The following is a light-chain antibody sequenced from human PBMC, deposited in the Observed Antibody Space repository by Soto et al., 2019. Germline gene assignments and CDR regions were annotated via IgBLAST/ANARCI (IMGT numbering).Light chain of an antibody. V-gene: IGKV3-15*01. CDR1: QSISSK. J-gene: IGKJ4*01. CDR2: GAS. CDR3: RGYNHWRSVN. Sequence: EVVLTQSPAPLSVSPGERATLSCRCSQSISSKLAWYQQKPGQAPRLLIYGASTRATGIPVRLSGSGSGTEFSHTIACLQCEDFAISDCRGYNHWRSVNLGGGTKVDIK.